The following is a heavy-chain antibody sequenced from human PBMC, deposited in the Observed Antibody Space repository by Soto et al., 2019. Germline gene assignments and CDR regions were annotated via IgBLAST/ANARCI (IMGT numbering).Heavy chain of an antibody. CDR2: ISFDGSSE. J-gene: IGHJ4*02. V-gene: IGHV3-30*18. Sequence: QVQLVESGGGVVQPGRSLRLSCAASGLTFNNHGMHWVRQAPGKGLEWVAHISFDGSSEHYADSVKGRFTISRDNPKNTVHLQLNTLRPEDTAVSFCAKDRLSNWNAPRVFWCQGTLVTVSS. CDR3: AKDRLSNWNAPRVF. D-gene: IGHD1-20*01. CDR1: GLTFNNHG.